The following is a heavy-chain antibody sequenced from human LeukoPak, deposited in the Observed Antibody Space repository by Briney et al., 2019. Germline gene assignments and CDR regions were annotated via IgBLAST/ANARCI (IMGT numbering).Heavy chain of an antibody. J-gene: IGHJ3*02. CDR3: ARAIAARYYAFDI. D-gene: IGHD6-6*01. CDR2: ISSSSS. Sequence: KPGGSLRLSCAAYGFTFSSYSMNWVRQAPGKGMEWVSSISSSSSIYADSVKGRFTISRDNAKNSLYLQMNSLRAEDTAVYYCARAIAARYYAFDIWGQGTMVTVSS. V-gene: IGHV3-21*01. CDR1: GFTFSSYS.